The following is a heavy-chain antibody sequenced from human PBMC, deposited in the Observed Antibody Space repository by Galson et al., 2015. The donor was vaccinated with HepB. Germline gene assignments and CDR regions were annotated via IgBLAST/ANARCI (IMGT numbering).Heavy chain of an antibody. J-gene: IGHJ5*02. Sequence: SLRLSCAASGFTFSNYWMTWVRQAPGKGLEWVANIKQDGREKYYVDSVKGRFTISRDNAKNSLYLQMNSLRAEDTALYYCASYDAKDGFNQFDPWGQGTLVTVSS. CDR2: IKQDGREK. V-gene: IGHV3-7*01. CDR3: ASYDAKDGFNQFDP. D-gene: IGHD4/OR15-4a*01. CDR1: GFTFSNYW.